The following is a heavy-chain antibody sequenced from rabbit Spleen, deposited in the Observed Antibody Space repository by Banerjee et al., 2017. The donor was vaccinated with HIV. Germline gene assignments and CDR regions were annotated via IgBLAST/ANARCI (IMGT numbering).Heavy chain of an antibody. Sequence: QEQLEESGGDLVKPEGSLTLTCTASGFSFSGGYYMCWVRQAPGKGLEWIACIYGGSSGSTYYASWAKGRFTISKTSSTTVTLQMTSLTAADTATYFCARGTSSSGYYSGSLNLWGPGTLVTVS. CDR3: ARGTSSSGYYSGSLNL. CDR1: GFSFSGGYY. V-gene: IGHV1S45*01. CDR2: IYGGSSGST. D-gene: IGHD1-1*01. J-gene: IGHJ4*01.